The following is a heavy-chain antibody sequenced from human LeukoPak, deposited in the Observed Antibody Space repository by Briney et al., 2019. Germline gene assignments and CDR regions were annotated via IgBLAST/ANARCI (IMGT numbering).Heavy chain of an antibody. CDR2: MYPGASDS. CDR3: ARLGSGRRGFDC. CDR1: GYSFPNYW. Sequence: GESLKISRKGSGYSFPNYWIGWVRQMPGKGLEWMAIMYPGASDSRYSPSFQGQVTISADKSNSTAYLQWSSLKASDTAIYYCARLGSGRRGFDCWGQGTLVTVSS. V-gene: IGHV5-51*01. D-gene: IGHD2-15*01. J-gene: IGHJ4*02.